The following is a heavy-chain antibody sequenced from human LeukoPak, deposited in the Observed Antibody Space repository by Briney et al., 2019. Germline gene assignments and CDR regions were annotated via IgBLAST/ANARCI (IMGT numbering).Heavy chain of an antibody. Sequence: GASVKVSCKASGGTFSSYAISWVRQAPGQGLEWMGGIIPIFGTANYAQKFQGRVTITADESTSTAYMELSSLRSEDTAVYYCARDSISSGHDSSGYLTFQHWGQGTLVTVSS. CDR3: ARDSISSGHDSSGYLTFQH. CDR2: IIPIFGTA. CDR1: GGTFSSYA. J-gene: IGHJ1*01. V-gene: IGHV1-69*13. D-gene: IGHD3-22*01.